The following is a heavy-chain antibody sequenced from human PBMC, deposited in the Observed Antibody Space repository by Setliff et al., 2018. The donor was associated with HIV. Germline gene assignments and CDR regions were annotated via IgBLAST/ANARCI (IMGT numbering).Heavy chain of an antibody. CDR3: ARDSARIDFWSGENTDYHYGMDV. J-gene: IGHJ6*02. Sequence: SNYYWGWIRQPPGKGLEWVSSISGSSSSRTSYKYYADSVKGRFTISRDIAKNSLYLQMNSLRAEDTAVYFCARDSARIDFWSGENTDYHYGMDVWGQGTKVTAP. CDR2: ISGSSSSRTSYK. V-gene: IGHV3-21*01. CDR1: SNYY. D-gene: IGHD3-3*01.